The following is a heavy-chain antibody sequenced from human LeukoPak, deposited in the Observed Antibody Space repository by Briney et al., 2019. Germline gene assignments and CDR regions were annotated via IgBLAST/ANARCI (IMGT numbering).Heavy chain of an antibody. J-gene: IGHJ4*02. CDR3: ARLQEITMIVNDY. CDR2: INPNSGGT. CDR1: GYTFTGYY. V-gene: IGHV1-2*02. D-gene: IGHD3-22*01. Sequence: ASVKVSCKASGYTFTGYYMHWVRQAPGQGLEWMGWINPNSGGTNYAQKFQGRVTMTRDTSISTAYTELSRLRSDDTAVYYCARLQEITMIVNDYWGQGTLVTVSS.